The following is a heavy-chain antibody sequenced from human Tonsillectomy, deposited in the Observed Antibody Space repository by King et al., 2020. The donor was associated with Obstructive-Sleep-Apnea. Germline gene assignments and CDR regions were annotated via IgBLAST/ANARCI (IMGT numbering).Heavy chain of an antibody. V-gene: IGHV3-23*04. CDR3: AKVNIPTPSRRRDKIVVVPTAVGWFDP. D-gene: IGHD2-2*01. CDR2: LSCIGTST. Sequence: VQLVESGGGLVQPGGSLRLSCAASGFTFSNYVMTWVLQAPGKGLEWGATLSCIGTSTYYADSVKGRVTISRDSSKNILYLKLNSLRAEDTAIYYCAKVNIPTPSRRRDKIVVVPTAVGWFDPWGQGTLVTVSS. J-gene: IGHJ5*02. CDR1: GFTFSNYV.